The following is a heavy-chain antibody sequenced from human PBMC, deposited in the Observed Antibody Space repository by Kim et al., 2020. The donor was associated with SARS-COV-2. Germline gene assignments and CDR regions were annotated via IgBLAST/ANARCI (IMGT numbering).Heavy chain of an antibody. V-gene: IGHV4-34*01. CDR2: ST. CDR3: ARGQPAPFDY. J-gene: IGHJ4*02. D-gene: IGHD2-2*01. Sequence: STNYTPSLKSRVTISVDTSKNQFSLKLSSVTAADTAVYYCARGQPAPFDYWGQGTLVTVSS.